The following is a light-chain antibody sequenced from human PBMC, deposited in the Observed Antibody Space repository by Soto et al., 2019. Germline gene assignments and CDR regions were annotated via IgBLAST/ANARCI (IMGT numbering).Light chain of an antibody. CDR3: QQTASAPCT. CDR1: QNINNY. J-gene: IGKJ3*01. Sequence: DFQMPQSPYSLSAAVGDRVPIACRASQNINNYLNWYHQKPGKPPQLLIFDAASLQNGVPSSFSCGGSRTDFTRTTARLQPDDFATYYSQQTASAPCTFGPGTKVDIK. CDR2: DAA. V-gene: IGKV1-39*01.